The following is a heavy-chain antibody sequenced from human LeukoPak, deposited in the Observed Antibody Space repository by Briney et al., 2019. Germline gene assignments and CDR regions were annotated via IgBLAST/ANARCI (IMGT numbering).Heavy chain of an antibody. CDR3: ARHPREYCSGGSCYRFDY. V-gene: IGHV1-2*02. CDR1: GYTFTGYY. CDR2: INPNSGGT. J-gene: IGHJ4*02. D-gene: IGHD2-15*01. Sequence: ASVKVSCKASGYTFTGYYMHWVRQAPGQGLEWMGWINPNSGGTNYAQKFQGRVTMTRDTSISTAYMELSGLRSDDTAVYYCARHPREYCSGGSCYRFDYWGQGTLVTVSS.